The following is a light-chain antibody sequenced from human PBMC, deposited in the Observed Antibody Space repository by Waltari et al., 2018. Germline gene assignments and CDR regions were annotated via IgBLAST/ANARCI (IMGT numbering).Light chain of an antibody. CDR3: ASYTTGSTWV. CDR2: DVS. J-gene: IGLJ3*02. CDR1: SSDVGAENY. V-gene: IGLV2-14*03. Sequence: SALNQPADVSGSPGQSITVSCTGTSSDVGAENYVPWYQQHPGKAPKLMIHDVSNRPSGVSLRFSGSKSGDTASLSISGLQAEDEADYYCASYTTGSTWVFGGGTKLTV.